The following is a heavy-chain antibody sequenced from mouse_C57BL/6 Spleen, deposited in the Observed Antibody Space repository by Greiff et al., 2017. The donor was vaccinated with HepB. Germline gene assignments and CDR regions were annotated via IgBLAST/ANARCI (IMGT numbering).Heavy chain of an antibody. CDR3: ARDGSSYYFDY. Sequence: EVNLVESGGGLVKPGGSLKLSCAASGFTFSDYGMHWVRQAPEKGLEWVAYISSGSSTIYYADTVKGRFTVSRDNAKNTLFLQMTSLRSEDTGMYYCARDGSSYYFDYWGQGTTLTVSS. CDR2: ISSGSSTI. CDR1: GFTFSDYG. V-gene: IGHV5-17*01. D-gene: IGHD1-1*01. J-gene: IGHJ2*01.